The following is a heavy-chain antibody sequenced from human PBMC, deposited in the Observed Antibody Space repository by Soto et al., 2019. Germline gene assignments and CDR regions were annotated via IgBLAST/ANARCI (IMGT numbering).Heavy chain of an antibody. D-gene: IGHD6-13*01. CDR1: GFTFSSYA. CDR3: ARGGYSSSLSGYYFDY. J-gene: IGHJ4*02. V-gene: IGHV3-30-3*01. Sequence: GGSLRLSCAASGFTFSSYAMHWVRQAPGKGLEWVAVISYDGSNKYYADSVKGRFTISRDNSKNTLYLQMNSLRAEDTAVYYCARGGYSSSLSGYYFDYWGQGTLVTVSS. CDR2: ISYDGSNK.